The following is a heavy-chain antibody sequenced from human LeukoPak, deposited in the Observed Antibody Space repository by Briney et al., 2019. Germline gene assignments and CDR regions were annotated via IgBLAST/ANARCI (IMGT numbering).Heavy chain of an antibody. CDR2: ISAYNGNT. Sequence: GASVKVSCKASGYTFTSYGISWVRQAPGQGLEWTGWISAYNGNTNYAQKLQGRVTMTTDTSTSTAYMELRSLRSDDTAVYYCARILNSYYDILTGSPALDYWGQGTLVTVSS. CDR1: GYTFTSYG. J-gene: IGHJ4*02. V-gene: IGHV1-18*01. CDR3: ARILNSYYDILTGSPALDY. D-gene: IGHD3-9*01.